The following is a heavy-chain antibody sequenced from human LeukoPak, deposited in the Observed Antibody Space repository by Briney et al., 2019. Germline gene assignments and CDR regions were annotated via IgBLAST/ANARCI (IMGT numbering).Heavy chain of an antibody. V-gene: IGHV4-39*07. D-gene: IGHD2-2*02. J-gene: IGHJ4*02. Sequence: PSETLSLTCTVSGGSISSSSYYWGWIRQPPGKGLEWIGEIYHSGSTNYNPSLKSRVTISVDKSKTQFSLKLSSVTAADTAVYYCARDPIWPKGLFDYWGQGTLVTVSS. CDR1: GGSISSSSYY. CDR3: ARDPIWPKGLFDY. CDR2: IYHSGST.